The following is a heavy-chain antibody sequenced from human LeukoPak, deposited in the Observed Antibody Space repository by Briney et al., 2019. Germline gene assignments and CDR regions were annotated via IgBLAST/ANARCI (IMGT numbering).Heavy chain of an antibody. CDR2: IDNRGST. Sequence: PSETLSLTCTVSGGSFNFYFWHWIRQPPGKGLEWIGEIDNRGSTSYTPSLRGRVIVSVDTSRNDVSLKLTSVTAADTAVYYCARDSDSGFQGGQGTLVTVSS. J-gene: IGHJ1*01. CDR1: GGSFNFYF. V-gene: IGHV4-34*01. CDR3: ARDSDSGFQ. D-gene: IGHD3-10*01.